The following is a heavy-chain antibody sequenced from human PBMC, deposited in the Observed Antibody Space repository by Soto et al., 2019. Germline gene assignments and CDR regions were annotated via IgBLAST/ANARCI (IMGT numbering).Heavy chain of an antibody. V-gene: IGHV1-3*01. CDR2: INAGNGNT. Sequence: GASVKVSCKASGYTFQSHAMHWVRQAPGQRLEWMGWINAGNGNTKYSQKFQGRVTITRDTSASTAYMELSSLRSEDTAVYYCARGGGWYVWFDPWGQGTLVTVSS. CDR3: ARGGGWYVWFDP. CDR1: GYTFQSHA. J-gene: IGHJ5*02. D-gene: IGHD6-19*01.